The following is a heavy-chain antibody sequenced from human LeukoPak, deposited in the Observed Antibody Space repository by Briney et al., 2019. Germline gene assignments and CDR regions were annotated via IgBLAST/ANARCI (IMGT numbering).Heavy chain of an antibody. V-gene: IGHV4-38-2*02. Sequence: ASETLSLTCTVSGHFMSSGFYWVWLRQTPGKGLQWIGSLYSTGTTYYNPSLAGRLTVSTDSSKNQLSLKLRSVTAADTAVYYCAGQWAVANTRRFAIWGQGSRVTVSS. CDR1: GHFMSSGFY. CDR2: LYSTGTT. CDR3: AGQWAVANTRRFAI. D-gene: IGHD6-19*01. J-gene: IGHJ3*02.